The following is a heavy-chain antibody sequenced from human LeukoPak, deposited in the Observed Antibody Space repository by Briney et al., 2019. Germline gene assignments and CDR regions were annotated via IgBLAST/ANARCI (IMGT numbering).Heavy chain of an antibody. CDR1: GFTLSSYA. V-gene: IGHV3-30-3*01. D-gene: IGHD3-22*01. J-gene: IGHJ4*02. CDR3: ARDPRPIYYYDSSGYFGNFDY. Sequence: GGSLRLSCAASGFTLSSYAMHWVRQAPGKGLEWVAVISYDGSNKYYADSVKGRFTISRDNSKNTLYLQMNSLRAEDTAVYYCARDPRPIYYYDSSGYFGNFDYWGQGTLVTVSS. CDR2: ISYDGSNK.